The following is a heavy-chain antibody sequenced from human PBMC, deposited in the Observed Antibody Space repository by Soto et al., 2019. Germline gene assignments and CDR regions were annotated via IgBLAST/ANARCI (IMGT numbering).Heavy chain of an antibody. D-gene: IGHD3-10*01. CDR3: ARDGYGSGSYHKRFDS. CDR1: GFVFSDYG. V-gene: IGHV3-33*01. J-gene: IGHJ4*02. CDR2: LWYDGVNE. Sequence: GGSLRLSCTASGFVFSDYGMHWVRQAPGKGLEWVAVLWYDGVNEYYADSVKGRFTVSRDNSKNTLYLQMNSLRVDDTAVYYCARDGYGSGSYHKRFDSWGQGSLVTVSS.